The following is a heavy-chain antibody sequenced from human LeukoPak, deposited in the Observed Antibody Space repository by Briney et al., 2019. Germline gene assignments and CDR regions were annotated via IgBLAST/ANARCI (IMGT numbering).Heavy chain of an antibody. CDR3: ARDFYDRNSDSQNY. CDR1: GFTFGDYW. Sequence: GGSLRLSCAASGFTFGDYWMHWVRQAPGKGLVFVSRINNDGSSIIYAESVKGRFTISGDNANNTLFLQMISLRAKDTAVYYCARDFYDRNSDSQNYWGQGTLVSVSS. D-gene: IGHD4-23*01. V-gene: IGHV3-74*01. CDR2: INNDGSSI. J-gene: IGHJ4*02.